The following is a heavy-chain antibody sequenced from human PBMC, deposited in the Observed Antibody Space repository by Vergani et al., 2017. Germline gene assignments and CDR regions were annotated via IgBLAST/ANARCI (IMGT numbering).Heavy chain of an antibody. V-gene: IGHV4-59*01. D-gene: IGHD3-10*01. CDR3: GRVADFYGLGSRLLDL. CDR1: GVSMSGYY. Sequence: QVRLQESGPGLVKPSETLSLICSVSGVSMSGYYWSWIRQPPGKELEWIGYMYHSCSTNYNPSLETRVTISGDTSKNQFSLKLNSVTAADTAVYYCGRVADFYGLGSRLLDLWGQGILVTVSS. J-gene: IGHJ5*02. CDR2: MYHSCST.